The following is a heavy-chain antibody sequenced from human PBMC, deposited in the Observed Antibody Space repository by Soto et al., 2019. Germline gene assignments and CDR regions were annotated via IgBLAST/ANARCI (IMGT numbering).Heavy chain of an antibody. D-gene: IGHD6-6*01. Sequence: GPSVKVSCKASGYRFSTYGINWVRQAPGQGPEWLGWTSTNNDDRNYAQKFRGRVTFTTDTSTSTAYMELRSLISDDTAVYFCARERYVASRHSHYDSWGQGTQVTVSS. V-gene: IGHV1-18*04. CDR1: GYRFSTYG. J-gene: IGHJ4*02. CDR3: ARERYVASRHSHYDS. CDR2: TSTNNDDR.